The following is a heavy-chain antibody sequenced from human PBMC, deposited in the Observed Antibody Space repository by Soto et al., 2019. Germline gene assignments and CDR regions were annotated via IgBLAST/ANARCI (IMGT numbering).Heavy chain of an antibody. D-gene: IGHD3-10*01. V-gene: IGHV3-23*01. CDR3: AKEGDTMGDAFAI. J-gene: IGHJ3*02. CDR2: ISGSGGLT. CDR1: VFTRSSHA. Sequence: EVQLLESGGSLVQSAGSLRLSCAASVFTRSSHAMSWVLQAPGKGLEWVSAISGSGGLTYYADSVKGRFTISRDNSKNTLYLQMNSLRAADPAVYYCAKEGDTMGDAFAIWGRWRMVTVSS.